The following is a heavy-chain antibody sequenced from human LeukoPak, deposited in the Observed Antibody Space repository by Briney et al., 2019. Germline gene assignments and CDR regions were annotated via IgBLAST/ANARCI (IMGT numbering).Heavy chain of an antibody. D-gene: IGHD4-23*01. V-gene: IGHV4-59*01. Sequence: SETLSLTCTVSGGSFHSFYWSWIRKPPGKGLEWIGYIYSSGNTNYNPSLTSRVTISVDPSRNQFSLKLSSVTAADTAVYSCARDYGGKFDYWGQGTLVTVSS. CDR2: IYSSGNT. CDR3: ARDYGGKFDY. CDR1: GGSFHSFY. J-gene: IGHJ4*02.